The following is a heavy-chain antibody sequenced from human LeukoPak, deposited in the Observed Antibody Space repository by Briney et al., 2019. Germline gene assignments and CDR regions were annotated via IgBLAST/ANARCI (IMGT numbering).Heavy chain of an antibody. CDR2: IRYDGSNK. D-gene: IGHD3-10*01. Sequence: PGGSLRLSCAASGFTFSSYGMHWVRQAPGKGLEWVAFIRYDGSNKYYADSVKGRFTISRDNSKNTLYLQMNSLRAEDTAVYYCARGRGDYYVSGNYYIYWGQGTLVTVSS. CDR1: GFTFSSYG. J-gene: IGHJ4*02. V-gene: IGHV3-30*02. CDR3: ARGRGDYYVSGNYYIY.